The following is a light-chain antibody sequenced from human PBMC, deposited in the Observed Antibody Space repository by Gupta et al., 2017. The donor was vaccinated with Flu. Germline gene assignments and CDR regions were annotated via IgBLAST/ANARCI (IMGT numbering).Light chain of an antibody. V-gene: IGKV3-20*01. CDR2: DTT. J-gene: IGKJ2*01. Sequence: APRLLIDDTTSRATGIPDRFTGSGSGTDFTLTISRLAPEDFAVYYCQQYDSVSGYVFGQGTKLEMK. CDR3: QQYDSVSGYV.